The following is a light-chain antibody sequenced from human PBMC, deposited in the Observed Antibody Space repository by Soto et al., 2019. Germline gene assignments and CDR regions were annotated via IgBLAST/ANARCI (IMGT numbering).Light chain of an antibody. J-gene: IGKJ5*01. V-gene: IGKV3-20*01. Sequence: SLPPSTIVTIHFRASQSVTTRLAWYQHKPGQAPTLLMSGASNRASGVPVRFSGSGSGTDFTLTITRLEPEDFALYYCQQYGGSPITFGLGTRLEI. CDR2: GAS. CDR1: QSVTTR. CDR3: QQYGGSPIT.